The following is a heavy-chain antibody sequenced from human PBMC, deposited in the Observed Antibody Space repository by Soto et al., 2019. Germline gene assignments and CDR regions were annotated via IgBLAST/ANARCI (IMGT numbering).Heavy chain of an antibody. J-gene: IGHJ5*02. D-gene: IGHD3-3*01. CDR2: ISPYNGNT. CDR1: GYSFTTYD. Sequence: ASVKVSCKASGYSFTTYDISWLRRAPGQGLEWMGRISPYNGNTNYAQNFQDRVTMTADTSSSTAYTELRGLRSDDTAIYYCETSYDSGFDPWGQGTLFTVSS. CDR3: ETSYDSGFDP. V-gene: IGHV1-18*04.